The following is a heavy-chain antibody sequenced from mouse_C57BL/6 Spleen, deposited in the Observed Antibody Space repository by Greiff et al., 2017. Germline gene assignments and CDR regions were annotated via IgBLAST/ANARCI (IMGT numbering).Heavy chain of an antibody. Sequence: QVQLQQPGTELVKPGASVKLSCKASGYTFTSYWMHWVKQRPGQGLEWIGNINPSNGGTNYNEKFKSKATLTVDKSSSTAYMQLSSLTSEDSAVYYGARGIYDGYYLYYFDYWGQGTTLTVSS. D-gene: IGHD2-3*01. J-gene: IGHJ2*01. CDR3: ARGIYDGYYLYYFDY. CDR1: GYTFTSYW. V-gene: IGHV1-53*01. CDR2: INPSNGGT.